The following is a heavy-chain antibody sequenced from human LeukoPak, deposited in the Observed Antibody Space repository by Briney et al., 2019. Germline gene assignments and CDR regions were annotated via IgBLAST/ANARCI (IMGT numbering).Heavy chain of an antibody. CDR2: IYYSGST. D-gene: IGHD2-2*02. CDR1: GGSTSSSSYY. J-gene: IGHJ5*02. CDR3: ARGRYCSSASCYTHWFDP. Sequence: PSETLSLTCTVSGGSTSSSSYYWGWIRQPPGKGLEWIGSIYYSGSTYYNPSLKSRVTISVDTSKNQFSLKLSSVTAADTAVYYCARGRYCSSASCYTHWFDPWGQGTLVTVSS. V-gene: IGHV4-39*07.